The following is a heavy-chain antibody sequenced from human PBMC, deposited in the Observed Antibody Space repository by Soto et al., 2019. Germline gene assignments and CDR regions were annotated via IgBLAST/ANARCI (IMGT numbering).Heavy chain of an antibody. CDR2: ISYRGST. V-gene: IGHV4-31*03. J-gene: IGHJ2*01. CDR1: GGSISSGGYY. D-gene: IGHD4-17*01. Sequence: SETLSLTCTVSGGSISSGGYYWSWIRQHPGKGLEWIGYISYRGSTYYNPSLQSRVTISVDTSKNQFSLKLSSVTAADTAVYYCARSYGDYVTGQVWYLDLWGRGTLVTAPQ. CDR3: ARSYGDYVTGQVWYLDL.